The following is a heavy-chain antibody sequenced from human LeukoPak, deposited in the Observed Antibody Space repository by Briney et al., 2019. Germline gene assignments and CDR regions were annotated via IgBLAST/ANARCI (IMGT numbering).Heavy chain of an antibody. CDR2: ISWGGGST. V-gene: IGHV3-43*01. CDR3: AKGGRDGYNLDY. Sequence: GGSLRLSCAASGFTFSSYAMSWVRQAPGKGLEWVSLISWGGGSTYYADSVKGRFTISRDNSKNSLYLQMNSLRTEDTALYYCAKGGRDGYNLDYWGQGTLVTVSS. D-gene: IGHD5-24*01. J-gene: IGHJ4*02. CDR1: GFTFSSYA.